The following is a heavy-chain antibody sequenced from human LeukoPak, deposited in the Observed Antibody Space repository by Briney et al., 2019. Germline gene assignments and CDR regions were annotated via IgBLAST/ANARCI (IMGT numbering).Heavy chain of an antibody. D-gene: IGHD2-15*01. J-gene: IGHJ4*02. CDR2: IRSKPNSYTT. CDR3: TRQDCSGGSCSYVDY. V-gene: IGHV3-73*01. Sequence: GGSLRLSCAVSGFIFSNYGMHWVRQASGRGLEWVGLIRSKPNSYTTVYAASVKGRFTISRDDSKSTAYLQMNSLKAEDTAVYYCTRQDCSGGSCSYVDYWGQGTLVTVSS. CDR1: GFIFSNYG.